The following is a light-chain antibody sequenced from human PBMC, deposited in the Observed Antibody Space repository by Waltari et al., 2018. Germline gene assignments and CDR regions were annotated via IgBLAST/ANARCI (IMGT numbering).Light chain of an antibody. V-gene: IGLV3-19*01. CDR1: SPKSYS. Sequence: SSELTQDPAVSVALGQTVRITCQGDSPKSYSASWYQQKPGQAPVLVIYGKNNRPSGIPDRFSGSSSGNTASLTITGAQAEDEADYYCNSRDSSGNHLRVVFGGGTKLTVL. J-gene: IGLJ2*01. CDR2: GKN. CDR3: NSRDSSGNHLRVV.